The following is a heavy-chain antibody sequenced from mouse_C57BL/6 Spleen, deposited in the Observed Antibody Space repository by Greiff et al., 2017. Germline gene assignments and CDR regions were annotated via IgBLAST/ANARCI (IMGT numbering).Heavy chain of an antibody. CDR1: GYTFTSYW. D-gene: IGHD1-1*01. CDR2: IYPGSGST. J-gene: IGHJ2*01. Sequence: QVQLQQPGAELVKPGASVTMSCKASGYTFTSYWITWVKQRPGQGLEWIGDIYPGSGSTNYNEKFKSKATLTVDTSSSTAYMQLSSLTSEDSAVYYCARGGTTVYYFDYWGQGTTLTVSS. V-gene: IGHV1-55*01. CDR3: ARGGTTVYYFDY.